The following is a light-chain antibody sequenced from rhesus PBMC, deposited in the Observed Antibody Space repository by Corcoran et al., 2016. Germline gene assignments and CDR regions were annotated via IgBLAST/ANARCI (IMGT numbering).Light chain of an antibody. V-gene: IGKV1S12*01. CDR3: QHYYDNPFT. CDR2: AAS. Sequence: DIQMTQSPSALSASVGGRLTISCRASQNIYSSLAWYQQNPGKAPELLIYAASRLHTGIPSRFSGSGSGTDFTLTISSLQPEDAAAYYCQHYYDNPFTFGGGTKVEIK. J-gene: IGKJ4*01. CDR1: QNIYSS.